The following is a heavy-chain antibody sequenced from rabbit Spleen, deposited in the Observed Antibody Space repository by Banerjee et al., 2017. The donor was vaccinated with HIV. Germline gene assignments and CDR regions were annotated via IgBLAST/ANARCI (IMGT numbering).Heavy chain of an antibody. D-gene: IGHD4-1*01. CDR3: ARAIVPWLGLTRLDL. Sequence: QSLEESGGGLVQPEGSLTLTCKASGIDFSSYYYMCWVRQAPGKGLEWIGLTEPIFGTTYYANWVNGRFTISSHNAQNTLYLQLNSLTAADTATYFCARAIVPWLGLTRLDLWAQGPWSPS. CDR1: GIDFSSYYY. V-gene: IGHV1S43*01. J-gene: IGHJ3*01. CDR2: TEPIFGTT.